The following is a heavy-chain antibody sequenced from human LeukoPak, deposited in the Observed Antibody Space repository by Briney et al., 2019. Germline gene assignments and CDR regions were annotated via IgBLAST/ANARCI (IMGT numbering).Heavy chain of an antibody. CDR2: ISAYNGNT. V-gene: IGHV1-18*01. J-gene: IGHJ4*02. CDR3: ARGLTYYYDSSGYYTLDY. D-gene: IGHD3-22*01. Sequence: ASVKVSCKASGYTFTSYGISWVRQAPGQGLEWMGWISAYNGNTNYAQKLQGRVTMTTDTSTSTVYMELRSPRSDDTAVYYCARGLTYYYDSSGYYTLDYWGQGTLVTVSS. CDR1: GYTFTSYG.